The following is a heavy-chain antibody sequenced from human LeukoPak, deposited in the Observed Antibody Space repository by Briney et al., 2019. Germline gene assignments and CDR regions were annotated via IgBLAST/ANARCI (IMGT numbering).Heavy chain of an antibody. CDR1: GFSFSSYW. Sequence: GGSLRLSCVASGFSFSSYWMAWIRQAPGKGLEWVANIKYDGSHKYYVDSVKGRFTISRDNAKNSVYLQMNSLRVDDTAVYFCASSHDSSGNDWGQGTMVTVSS. CDR3: ASSHDSSGND. CDR2: IKYDGSHK. D-gene: IGHD3-22*01. J-gene: IGHJ4*02. V-gene: IGHV3-7*01.